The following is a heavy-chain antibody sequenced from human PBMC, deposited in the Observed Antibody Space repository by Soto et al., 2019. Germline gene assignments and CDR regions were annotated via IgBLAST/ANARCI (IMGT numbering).Heavy chain of an antibody. CDR3: ARASYGPYPYYFDY. CDR1: GFTFSSYA. D-gene: IGHD5-18*01. Sequence: GGSLRLSCAASGFTFSSYAMHRVRQAPGKGLEWVAVISYDGSNKYYADSVMGRFTISRDNSKNTLYLQMNSLRAEDTAVYYCARASYGPYPYYFDYWGHGTLVAISS. CDR2: ISYDGSNK. V-gene: IGHV3-30-3*01. J-gene: IGHJ4*01.